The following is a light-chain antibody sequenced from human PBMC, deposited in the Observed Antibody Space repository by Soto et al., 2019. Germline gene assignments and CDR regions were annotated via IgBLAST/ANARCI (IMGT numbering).Light chain of an antibody. CDR1: QGISSA. Sequence: AIQLTQSPSSLSASVGDRVTITCRASQGISSALAWYQQKPGKAPKLLIYDASSLESGVPSRFXGXGSGXXXXXXXXXXXXXDFATYYCQQFNSYPRTFGQGTKLEIK. CDR2: DAS. J-gene: IGKJ2*01. V-gene: IGKV1-13*02. CDR3: QQFNSYPRT.